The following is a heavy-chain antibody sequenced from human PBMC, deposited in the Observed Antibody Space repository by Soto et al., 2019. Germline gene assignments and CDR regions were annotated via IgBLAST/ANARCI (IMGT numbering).Heavy chain of an antibody. CDR1: GYSISSGYY. V-gene: IGHV4-38-2*01. Sequence: SETLSLTCAVSGYSISSGYYWGWIRQPPGKGLEWIGSIYHSGSTYYNPSLKSRVTISVDTSKNQFSLKLSSVTAANTAVYYCARKKGAGTEYYYYGMDVWGQGTTVTVSS. J-gene: IGHJ6*02. CDR3: ARKKGAGTEYYYYGMDV. CDR2: IYHSGST. D-gene: IGHD6-19*01.